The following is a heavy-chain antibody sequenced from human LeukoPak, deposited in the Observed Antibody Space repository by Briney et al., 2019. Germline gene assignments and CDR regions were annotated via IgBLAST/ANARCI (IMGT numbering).Heavy chain of an antibody. CDR2: INPYSGGT. CDR1: GYTFTGYY. Sequence: ASVKVSCKASGYTFTGYYMHWVRQAPGQGLEWMGWINPYSGGTNYAQKFQGRVTMTRDTSISTAYMELRRLRSDDTAVYYCARATGDYVYLLLLDYWGQGTLVTVSS. CDR3: ARATGDYVYLLLLDY. J-gene: IGHJ4*02. V-gene: IGHV1-2*02. D-gene: IGHD4-17*01.